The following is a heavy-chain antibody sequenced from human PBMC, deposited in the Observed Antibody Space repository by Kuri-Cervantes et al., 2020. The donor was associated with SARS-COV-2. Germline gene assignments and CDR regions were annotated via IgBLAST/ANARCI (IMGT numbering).Heavy chain of an antibody. CDR3: ARDIGDFWSGYYHRLDV. J-gene: IGHJ6*04. D-gene: IGHD3-3*01. V-gene: IGHV1-69*01. Sequence: KISCKASGATFSTYGFSWVRQAPGQGLEWMGGIIPFFGTPNYAQKFEGRVTITADESTSTAYMEMSSLRFEDTAVYFCARDIGDFWSGYYHRLDVWDKGTTVTVSS. CDR1: GATFSTYG. CDR2: IIPFFGTP.